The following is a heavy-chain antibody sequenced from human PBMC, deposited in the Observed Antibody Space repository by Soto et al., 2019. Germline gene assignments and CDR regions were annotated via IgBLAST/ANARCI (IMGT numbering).Heavy chain of an antibody. CDR2: INAGNGNT. D-gene: IGHD1-26*01. J-gene: IGHJ5*02. CDR1: GYTFTSYA. V-gene: IGHV1-3*01. Sequence: ASVKVSCKASGYTFTSYAMHWVRQAPGQRLEWMGWINAGNGNTKYSQKFQGRVTITRDTSASTAHMELSSLRSEDTAVYYCARDRGPYSGSYFGWFDPWGQGTLVTVSS. CDR3: ARDRGPYSGSYFGWFDP.